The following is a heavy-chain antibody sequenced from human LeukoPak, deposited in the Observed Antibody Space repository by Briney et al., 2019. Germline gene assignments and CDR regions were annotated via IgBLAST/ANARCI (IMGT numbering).Heavy chain of an antibody. CDR3: ARDQYFSSSGWYGIFDAFDI. Sequence: PGGSLRLSCAASGFTFSSYGMHWVRQAPGKGLEWVAFIRYDGSNKYYADSVKGRFTISRDNSKNTLYLQMNSLRAEDTAVYYCARDQYFSSSGWYGIFDAFDIWGQGTMVTVSS. CDR2: IRYDGSNK. CDR1: GFTFSSYG. J-gene: IGHJ3*02. D-gene: IGHD6-19*01. V-gene: IGHV3-30*02.